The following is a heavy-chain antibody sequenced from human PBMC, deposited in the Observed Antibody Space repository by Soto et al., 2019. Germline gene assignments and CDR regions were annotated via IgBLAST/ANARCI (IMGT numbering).Heavy chain of an antibody. D-gene: IGHD3-10*01. Sequence: GESLKIPCKGSGYSFHSQWIGWVRQMPGKGLEWMGNIYPADSETSQSPAFQGQVTIPADKFIRTAYLPYSSLKASDTGSYYCAKISHSTGSYCEYYGIDIWGQGTMVTVSS. J-gene: IGHJ6*02. CDR3: AKISHSTGSYCEYYGIDI. V-gene: IGHV5-51*01. CDR2: IYPADSET. CDR1: GYSFHSQW.